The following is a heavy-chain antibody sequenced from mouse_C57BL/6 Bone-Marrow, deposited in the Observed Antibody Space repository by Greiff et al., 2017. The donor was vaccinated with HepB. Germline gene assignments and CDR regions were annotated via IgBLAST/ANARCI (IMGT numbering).Heavy chain of an antibody. V-gene: IGHV1-53*01. CDR1: GYTFTSYW. D-gene: IGHD1-1*01. CDR3: ARSGYYGGNYFDY. CDR2: INPSNGGT. Sequence: QVQLQQPGTELVKPGASVKLSCKASGYTFTSYWMHWVKQRPGQGLEWIGNINPSNGGTNYNEKFKSKATLTVDKSSSTAYLQLSSLTSEDSAVYYCARSGYYGGNYFDYWGQGTTLTVSS. J-gene: IGHJ2*01.